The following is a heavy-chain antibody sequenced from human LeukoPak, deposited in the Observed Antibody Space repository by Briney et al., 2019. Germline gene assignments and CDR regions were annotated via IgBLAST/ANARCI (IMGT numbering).Heavy chain of an antibody. CDR2: IQFDGTDI. J-gene: IGHJ3*02. D-gene: IGHD1-26*01. CDR3: AKAPVGATLHAFDI. Sequence: GGSLRLSCAASGFTFSEYGVHWVRQAPGKGLEWVAFIQFDGTDIFYADSVKGRFTISRDNSKNTLYLQMNSLRVEDTAVYYCAKAPVGATLHAFDIWGQGTMVTVSS. CDR1: GFTFSEYG. V-gene: IGHV3-30*02.